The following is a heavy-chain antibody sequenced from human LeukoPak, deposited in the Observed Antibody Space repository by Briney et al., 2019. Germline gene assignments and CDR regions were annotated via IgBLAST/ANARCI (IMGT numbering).Heavy chain of an antibody. D-gene: IGHD3-3*01. CDR1: GGTFSSYA. Sequence: ASVKVSCKASGGTFSSYAISWLRQAPGQGLEWMGGIIPIFGTANYAQKFQGGVTITTDESTSTAYMELSSLRSEDTAVYYCARGETYAFWSGYYYNFDYWGQGTLVTVSS. CDR3: ARGETYAFWSGYYYNFDY. J-gene: IGHJ4*02. V-gene: IGHV1-69*05. CDR2: IIPIFGTA.